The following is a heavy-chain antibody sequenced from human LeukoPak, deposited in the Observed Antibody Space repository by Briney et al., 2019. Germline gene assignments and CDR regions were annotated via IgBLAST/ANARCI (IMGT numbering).Heavy chain of an antibody. CDR3: ARHRGRDSGSYSFDY. V-gene: IGHV4-59*08. Sequence: SETLSLTCTVSGGSISTYYWSWIRQPPGKGREWIGYIYYSESTNYNLSLKSRVTISVDTSKLQFSLKLTSVTAADTAVYYCARHRGRDSGSYSFDYWGQGTLVTVSS. J-gene: IGHJ4*02. CDR1: GGSISTYY. CDR2: IYYSEST. D-gene: IGHD3-10*01.